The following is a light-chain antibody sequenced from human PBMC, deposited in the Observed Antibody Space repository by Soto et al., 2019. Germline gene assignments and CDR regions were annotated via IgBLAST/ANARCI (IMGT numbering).Light chain of an antibody. CDR3: ETWDFNTRV. V-gene: IGLV4-60*02. CDR1: SGHSSYI. J-gene: IGLJ3*02. CDR2: LEGSGSY. Sequence: QLVLTQSSSASASLGSSVKLTCTLSSGHSSYIIAWHQQQPGKAPRYLMKLEGSGSYNKGSGVPDRFSGSRSGADRYLTISHLQFEDEADYYCETWDFNTRVFGGGTKVTVL.